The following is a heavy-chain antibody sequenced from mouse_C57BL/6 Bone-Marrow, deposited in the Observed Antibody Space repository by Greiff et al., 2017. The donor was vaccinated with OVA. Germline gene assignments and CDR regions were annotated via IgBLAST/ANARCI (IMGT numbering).Heavy chain of an antibody. CDR2: IYPRDGST. D-gene: IGHD1-1*01. Sequence: VKLMESGPELVKPGASVKLSCKASGYTFTSYDINWVKQRPGQGLEWIGWIYPRDGSTKYNEKFKGKATLTVDTSSSTAYMELHSLTSEDSAVYFCARRYYGSSYEDFDYWGQGTTLTVSS. J-gene: IGHJ2*01. CDR3: ARRYYGSSYEDFDY. V-gene: IGHV1-85*01. CDR1: GYTFTSYD.